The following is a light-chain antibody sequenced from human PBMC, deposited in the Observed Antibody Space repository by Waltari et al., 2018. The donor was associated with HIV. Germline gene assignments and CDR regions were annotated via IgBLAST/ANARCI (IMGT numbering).Light chain of an antibody. Sequence: QVVLTQPPSASASLGDSVRLTCTLGSGHNNYGIAWHPQQPEKGPRFLRKLNSDGRHSKGDGVPDRFSGSSSGAERYLIISSLQSEDAADYFCQTWRTGLQVFGGGTRLTVL. CDR2: LNSDGRH. CDR1: SGHNNYG. V-gene: IGLV4-69*02. J-gene: IGLJ3*02. CDR3: QTWRTGLQV.